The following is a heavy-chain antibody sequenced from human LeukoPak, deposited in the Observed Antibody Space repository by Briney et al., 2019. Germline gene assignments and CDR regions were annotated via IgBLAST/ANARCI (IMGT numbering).Heavy chain of an antibody. Sequence: SETLSLTCTVSGGSISSSSYYWGWIRQPPGKGLEWIGEINHSGSTNYNPSLKSRVTISVDTSKNQLSLKLSSVTAADTAVYYCARRPGYYGSGSYRFCAWFDPWGQGTLVTVSS. J-gene: IGHJ5*02. D-gene: IGHD3-10*01. CDR3: ARRPGYYGSGSYRFCAWFDP. CDR2: INHSGST. CDR1: GGSISSSSYY. V-gene: IGHV4-39*07.